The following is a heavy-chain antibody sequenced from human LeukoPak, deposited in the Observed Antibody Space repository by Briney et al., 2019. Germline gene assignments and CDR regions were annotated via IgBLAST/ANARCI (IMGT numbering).Heavy chain of an antibody. Sequence: ASVKVSCKASGYTFTSYGISWVRQAPGQGLEWMGWISAYNGNTNYAQKLQGRVTMTTDTSTSTAYMELRSLRSDDTAVYYCARAQPTSSWYDLWHYYYYYMDVWGKGTTVTVSS. CDR1: GYTFTSYG. CDR2: ISAYNGNT. D-gene: IGHD6-13*01. CDR3: ARAQPTSSWYDLWHYYYYYMDV. V-gene: IGHV1-18*01. J-gene: IGHJ6*03.